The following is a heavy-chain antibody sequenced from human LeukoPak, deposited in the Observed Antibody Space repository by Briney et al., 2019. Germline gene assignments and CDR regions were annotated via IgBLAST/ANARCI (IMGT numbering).Heavy chain of an antibody. CDR2: ISSNGGST. Sequence: GGSLRLSCSASGFTFSSYAMHWVRQAPGKGPEYVSAISSNGGSTYYADSVKGRFTISRDNSKNTLYLQMSSLRAEDTAVYYCVNLGYWGQGTLVTVSS. CDR1: GFTFSSYA. J-gene: IGHJ4*02. V-gene: IGHV3-64D*06. CDR3: VNLGY.